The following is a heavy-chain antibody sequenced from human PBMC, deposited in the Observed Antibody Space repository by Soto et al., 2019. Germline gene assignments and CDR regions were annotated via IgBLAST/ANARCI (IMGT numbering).Heavy chain of an antibody. J-gene: IGHJ4*02. CDR2: ISPDASEK. V-gene: IGHV3-7*01. CDR1: GFTFGNFW. Sequence: GVSLRLSCATSGFTFGNFWMDWVRQAPGKGLEWLANISPDASEKHYVDSVQGRFTISRDNAKNSLYLQMSRLTAEDSALYYCSRSLDSWGQGTRVTVSS. CDR3: SRSLDS.